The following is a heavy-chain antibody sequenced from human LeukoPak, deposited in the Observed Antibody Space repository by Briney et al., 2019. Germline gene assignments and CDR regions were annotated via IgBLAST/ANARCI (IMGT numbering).Heavy chain of an antibody. Sequence: ASVKVSCKASGYTFTGYYMHWVRQAPGQGLEWMGWINPNSGGTNYAQKFQGRVTMTRDTSISTAYMELSRLRSDDTAVYYCARMRTTGYSSGWYGVFSPDAFDIWGQGTMVTVSS. CDR1: GYTFTGYY. CDR2: INPNSGGT. CDR3: ARMRTTGYSSGWYGVFSPDAFDI. V-gene: IGHV1-2*02. J-gene: IGHJ3*02. D-gene: IGHD6-19*01.